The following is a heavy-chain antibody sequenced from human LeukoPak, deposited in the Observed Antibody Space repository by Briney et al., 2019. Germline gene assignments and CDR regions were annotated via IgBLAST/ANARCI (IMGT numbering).Heavy chain of an antibody. Sequence: PGGSLRLSCAASGFTFSSYGMTWVRQAPGKGLEWVSGISGSGGITYYADSVKGRFTISRDNSKNTLYLQMNSLRAEDTAVYYCATPAISAAGGGYWGQGTLVTVSS. CDR3: ATPAISAAGGGY. CDR2: ISGSGGIT. D-gene: IGHD6-13*01. CDR1: GFTFSSYG. J-gene: IGHJ4*02. V-gene: IGHV3-23*01.